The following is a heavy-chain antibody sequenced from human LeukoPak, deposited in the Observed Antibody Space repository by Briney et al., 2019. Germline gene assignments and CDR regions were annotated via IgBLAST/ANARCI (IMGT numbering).Heavy chain of an antibody. Sequence: SETLSLTCVVSGYSISSGYYWGWIRQPPGKGLEWIGSIYQSGSTYYNPSLKSRVTISLDTSKNQFSLKLSSVTAADTAVYYCAAGVTQYYFDYWGQGTLVTVSS. CDR3: AAGVTQYYFDY. D-gene: IGHD4-11*01. V-gene: IGHV4-38-2*01. CDR2: IYQSGST. J-gene: IGHJ4*02. CDR1: GYSISSGYY.